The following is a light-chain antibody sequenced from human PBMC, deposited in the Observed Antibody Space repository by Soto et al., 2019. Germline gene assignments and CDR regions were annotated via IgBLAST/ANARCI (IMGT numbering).Light chain of an antibody. V-gene: IGKV3-20*01. J-gene: IGKJ2*01. Sequence: EIVLTQSPGTLSLSPGERATLSCRASQSVDCNYLAWYQQKPGQAPRVLIYGASSRATGIPDRFSGSGSGTDFTLTISRLESEDFAVYYCQQYGYSSYTFGRGTKLEIK. CDR2: GAS. CDR1: QSVDCNY. CDR3: QQYGYSSYT.